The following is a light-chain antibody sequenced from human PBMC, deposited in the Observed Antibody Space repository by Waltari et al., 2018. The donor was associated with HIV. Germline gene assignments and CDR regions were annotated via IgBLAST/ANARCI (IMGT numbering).Light chain of an antibody. Sequence: QSALTQPPSASGSPGQSVTISCNGISSDAGDENYVSWYQQSPGKAPKFIIYEVSKRPSGVPDRFSGSKSGNTASLTVSGLQADDEADYYCSSYAGSSTWVFGGGTKLTVL. CDR2: EVS. CDR3: SSYAGSSTWV. CDR1: SSDAGDENY. J-gene: IGLJ3*02. V-gene: IGLV2-8*01.